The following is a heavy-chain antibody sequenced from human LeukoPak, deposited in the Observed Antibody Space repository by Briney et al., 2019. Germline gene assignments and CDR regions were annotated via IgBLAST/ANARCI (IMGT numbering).Heavy chain of an antibody. CDR3: AKLLDPAPRGFDI. Sequence: SETLSLTCTVSGGSISSYYWSWIRQPPGKGLEWIGHIYYNGRTKYSPSLKSRATISVDTSKSQFSLRLASVTAEDTAVYYCAKLLDPAPRGFDIWGQGTMVIVSS. CDR2: IYYNGRT. CDR1: GGSISSYY. V-gene: IGHV4-59*01. D-gene: IGHD1-1*01. J-gene: IGHJ3*02.